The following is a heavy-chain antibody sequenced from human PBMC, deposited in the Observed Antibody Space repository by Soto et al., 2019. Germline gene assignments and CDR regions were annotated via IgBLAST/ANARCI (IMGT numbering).Heavy chain of an antibody. D-gene: IGHD5-12*01. CDR2: IYYSGST. J-gene: IGHJ4*02. CDR1: GGSISSGDYY. Sequence: QAQLQESGPGLVKPSQTLSLTCTVSGGSISSGDYYWSWIRQPPGKGLEWIGYIYYSGSTYYNPSLKSRVTISVDTSKNQFSRKLSSVTAADTAVSYCASASVATGENHRGYWGQGTLVTVSS. CDR3: ASASVATGENHRGY. V-gene: IGHV4-30-4*01.